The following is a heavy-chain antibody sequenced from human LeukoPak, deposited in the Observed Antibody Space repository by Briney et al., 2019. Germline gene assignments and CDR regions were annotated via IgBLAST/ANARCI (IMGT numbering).Heavy chain of an antibody. D-gene: IGHD5-18*01. J-gene: IGHJ4*02. V-gene: IGHV3-48*01. CDR3: ARDRVTRFDY. Sequence: PGGSLRLSCAASGFTFSSYSMNWVRQAPGKGLEWVSYISSSSSTIYYADSVKGRFTISRDNAKNSLYLQMNSQRAEDTAVYYCARDRVTRFDYWGQGTLVTVSS. CDR1: GFTFSSYS. CDR2: ISSSSSTI.